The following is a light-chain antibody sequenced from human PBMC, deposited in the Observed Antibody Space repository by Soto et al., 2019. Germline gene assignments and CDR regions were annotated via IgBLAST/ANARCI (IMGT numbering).Light chain of an antibody. CDR2: DAS. CDR3: QQRSNWPPS. J-gene: IGKJ4*01. V-gene: IGKV3-11*01. CDR1: QSVSTY. Sequence: EIVLTQSPATLSLSPGERATLSCRASQSVSTYLAWYQQKPGQAPRLLIYDASNRATGIPARFSGSGSGTDFNLTISSLEPEDFAVYYCQQRSNWPPSFGGGTNVEIK.